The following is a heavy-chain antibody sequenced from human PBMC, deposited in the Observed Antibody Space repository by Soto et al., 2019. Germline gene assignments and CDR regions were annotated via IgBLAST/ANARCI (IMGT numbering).Heavy chain of an antibody. CDR1: GGTFSSYT. CDR3: ARSLQIFGVVIAPTYYMDV. Sequence: GASVKVSCKASGGTFSSYTISWVRQAPGQGLEWMGRIIPILGIANYAQKFQGRVTITADKSTSTAYMELSSLRSEDTAVYYCARSLQIFGVVIAPTYYMDVWGKGTTVTVSS. D-gene: IGHD3-3*01. V-gene: IGHV1-69*02. CDR2: IIPILGIA. J-gene: IGHJ6*03.